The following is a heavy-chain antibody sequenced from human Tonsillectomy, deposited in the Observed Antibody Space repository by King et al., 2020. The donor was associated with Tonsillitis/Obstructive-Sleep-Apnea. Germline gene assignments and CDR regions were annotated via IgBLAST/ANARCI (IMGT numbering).Heavy chain of an antibody. CDR3: ARAGRGYDILTGYFPYYYYYMDV. V-gene: IGHV3-72*01. D-gene: IGHD3-9*01. CDR2: TRNKANSYTT. Sequence: VQLVESGGGLVQPGGSLRLSCAASGFTFSDHYMDWVRQAPGKGLEWVGRTRNKANSYTTEYAASVKGRFTISRDDSKNSLYLQMNSLKTEETAVYYCARAGRGYDILTGYFPYYYYYMDVWGKGTTVTVSS. J-gene: IGHJ6*03. CDR1: GFTFSDHY.